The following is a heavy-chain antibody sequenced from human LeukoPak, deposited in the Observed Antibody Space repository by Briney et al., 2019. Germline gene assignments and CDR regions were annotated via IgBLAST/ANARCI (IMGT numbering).Heavy chain of an antibody. D-gene: IGHD3-10*01. V-gene: IGHV1-18*01. Sequence: ASVKVSCKASGYTFTSYGISWVRQAPGQGLEWMGWISSDNGYTNYAQKFQGRVTMTTDTSTNTAYMELRSLRSDDTALYYCASAGSGRYYYYMDVWGKGTTVTVSS. CDR2: ISSDNGYT. CDR3: ASAGSGRYYYYMDV. CDR1: GYTFTSYG. J-gene: IGHJ6*03.